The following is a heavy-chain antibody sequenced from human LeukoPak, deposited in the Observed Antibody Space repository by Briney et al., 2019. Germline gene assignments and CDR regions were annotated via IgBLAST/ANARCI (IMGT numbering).Heavy chain of an antibody. CDR2: IYYSGST. CDR3: ASTGGYSYGYAEYYFDY. D-gene: IGHD5-18*01. V-gene: IGHV4-39*01. J-gene: IGHJ4*02. CDR1: GGSISSNSYY. Sequence: PSETLSLTCTVSGGSISSNSYYWGWIRQPPGKGLEWIGSIYYSGSTYYNPSLKSRVTISVDTCKNQFSLKLSSVTAADTAVYYCASTGGYSYGYAEYYFDYWGQGTLVTVSS.